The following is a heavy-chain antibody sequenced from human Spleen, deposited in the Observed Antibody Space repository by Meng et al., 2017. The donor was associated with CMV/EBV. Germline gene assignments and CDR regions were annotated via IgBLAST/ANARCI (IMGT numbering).Heavy chain of an antibody. CDR1: GFTFSSYG. V-gene: IGHV3-30*02. CDR2: IRYDGSNK. J-gene: IGHJ6*02. CDR3: ARVGKYYYYGMDV. Sequence: GGSLRLSCAASGFTFSSYGMHWVRQAPGKGLEWVAFIRYDGSNKYYADSVKGRFTISRDNAKNSLYLQMNSLRAEDTAVYYCARVGKYYYYGMDVWGQGTTVTVSS.